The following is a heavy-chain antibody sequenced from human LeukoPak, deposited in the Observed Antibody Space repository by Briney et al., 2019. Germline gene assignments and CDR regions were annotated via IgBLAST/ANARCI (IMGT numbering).Heavy chain of an antibody. J-gene: IGHJ4*02. V-gene: IGHV4-61*02. Sequence: SETLSLTCTVSGDSISSTSYYWTWLRQPAGKALEWVGRIYTRSGNTNYNPSLKSRVTISMDTSKNHISLRLNSVTAADTAVYYCARSVWFGELSYQFDYWGQGTLVTVSS. CDR1: GDSISSTSYY. D-gene: IGHD3-10*01. CDR3: ARSVWFGELSYQFDY. CDR2: IYTRSGNT.